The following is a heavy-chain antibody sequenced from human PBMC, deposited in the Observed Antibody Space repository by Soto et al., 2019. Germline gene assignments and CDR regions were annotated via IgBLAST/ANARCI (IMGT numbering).Heavy chain of an antibody. CDR2: IKQDGSEK. CDR3: ATIADYYDSSGTLGTRGY. J-gene: IGHJ4*02. CDR1: GFTFSSYW. Sequence: EVQLVESGGGLVQPGGSLRLSCAASGFTFSSYWMSWVRQAPGKGLEWVANIKQDGSEKYYVDSVKGRFTISRDNAKNSLYLQMNSLRAEDTAVYYCATIADYYDSSGTLGTRGYWGQGTLGTVSS. V-gene: IGHV3-7*03. D-gene: IGHD3-22*01.